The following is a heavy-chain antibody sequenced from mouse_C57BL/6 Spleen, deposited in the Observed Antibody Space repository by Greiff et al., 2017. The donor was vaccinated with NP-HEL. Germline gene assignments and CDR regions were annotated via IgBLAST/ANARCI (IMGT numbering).Heavy chain of an antibody. CDR2: IRNKANGYTT. CDR1: GFTFTDYY. J-gene: IGHJ4*01. V-gene: IGHV7-3*01. Sequence: VKLMESGGGLVQPGGSLSLSCAASGFTFTDYYMSWVRQPPGKALEWLGFIRNKANGYTTEYSASVKGRFTISRDNSQSILYLQMNALRAEDSATYYCARGGFITTVVAHYYAMDYWGQGTSVTVSS. D-gene: IGHD1-1*01. CDR3: ARGGFITTVVAHYYAMDY.